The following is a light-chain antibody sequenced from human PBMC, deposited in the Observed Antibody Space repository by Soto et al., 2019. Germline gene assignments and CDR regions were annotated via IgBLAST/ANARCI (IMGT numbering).Light chain of an antibody. V-gene: IGLV2-14*01. CDR1: SSDVGGYNY. J-gene: IGLJ1*01. CDR2: EVS. Sequence: QSVLTQPASVSGSPGQSITISCTGTSSDVGGYNYVSWYQQHPGKAPKLMIYEVSNRPSGVSNRFSGSKSGSTVSLTISGLQAEDEADYYCSSYTSSSTYVFGTGTKVTVL. CDR3: SSYTSSSTYV.